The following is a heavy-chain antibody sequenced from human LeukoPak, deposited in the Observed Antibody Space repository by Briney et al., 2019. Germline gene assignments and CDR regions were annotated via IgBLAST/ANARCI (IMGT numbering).Heavy chain of an antibody. CDR1: GYTFTDYY. V-gene: IGHV1-2*02. CDR2: INPNIGGT. Sequence: ASVKVSCKASGYTFTDYYIHWVGQAPGQGLEWMGWINPNIGGTNYAQKFQGRVTMTRDTSISTASMELRRLRSDDTAVYYWARVRYYDSSSDLAYWGQGTPVIVSS. J-gene: IGHJ4*02. D-gene: IGHD3-22*01. CDR3: ARVRYYDSSSDLAY.